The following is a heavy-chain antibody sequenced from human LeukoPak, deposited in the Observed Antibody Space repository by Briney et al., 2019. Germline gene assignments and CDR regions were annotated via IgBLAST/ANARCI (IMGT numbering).Heavy chain of an antibody. CDR2: ISWDGGST. J-gene: IGHJ4*02. CDR3: AKDMWGGGYYDSGSYYGIDY. CDR1: GFTFDDYA. D-gene: IGHD3-10*01. V-gene: IGHV3-43D*03. Sequence: PGGSLRLSCAASGFTFDDYAMHWVRQAPGKGLEWVSVISWDGGSTDYADSVRGRFTISRDNKKNSLHLQMNSLRPEDSALYYCAKDMWGGGYYDSGSYYGIDYGGQGTLVTVSS.